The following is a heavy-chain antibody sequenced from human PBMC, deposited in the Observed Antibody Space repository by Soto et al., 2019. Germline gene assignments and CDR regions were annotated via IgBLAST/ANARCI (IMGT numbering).Heavy chain of an antibody. V-gene: IGHV1-69*13. CDR1: GGTFSSYA. J-gene: IGHJ1*01. Sequence: ASVKVSCKASGGTFSSYAISWVRQAPGQGLEGMGGIIPIFGTANYPQKFQGRVTITADESTSTAYMELSSLRSEDTAVYYCARDGARGSTDSSSFKEYFQYWGQGTLVTVSS. D-gene: IGHD6-6*01. CDR3: ARDGARGSTDSSSFKEYFQY. CDR2: IIPIFGTA.